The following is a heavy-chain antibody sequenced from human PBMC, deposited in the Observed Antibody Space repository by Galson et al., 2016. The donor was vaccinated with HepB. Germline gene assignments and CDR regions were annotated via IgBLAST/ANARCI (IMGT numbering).Heavy chain of an antibody. CDR3: ARLPAPTPFRHSYYYTMDV. D-gene: IGHD2-15*01. Sequence: SLRLSCAASGFTFSEYYMTWIRQAPGMGLEWIAYISWSGSTVYYTDSVKGRFTISRDDAENSLHLQMDSLRADDTAVYYCARLPAPTPFRHSYYYTMDVWGQGTTVTVSS. J-gene: IGHJ6*02. V-gene: IGHV3-11*01. CDR1: GFTFSEYY. CDR2: ISWSGSTV.